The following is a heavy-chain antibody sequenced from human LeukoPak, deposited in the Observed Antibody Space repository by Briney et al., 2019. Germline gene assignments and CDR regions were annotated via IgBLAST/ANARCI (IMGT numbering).Heavy chain of an antibody. CDR3: ARXEXTNYEGYFXY. CDR1: GFTFSDYY. D-gene: IGHD1-7*01. J-gene: IGHJ4*02. Sequence: GGSLRLSCAASGFTFSDYYMTWIRQAPGKGLEWVSDMSDSGKTIYYADSVSGRFTISRDNAKNALYHRMNSLRAEDTAEYYCARXEXTNYEGYFXYWGQGTLVTVSS. CDR2: MSDSGKTI. V-gene: IGHV3-11*04.